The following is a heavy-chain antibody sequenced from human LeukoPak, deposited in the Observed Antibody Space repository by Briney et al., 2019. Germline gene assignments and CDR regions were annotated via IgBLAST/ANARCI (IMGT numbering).Heavy chain of an antibody. CDR1: GGSISSGGYS. Sequence: PSETLSLTCAVSGGSISSGGYSWSWLRQPPGTGLEWIGYIYHSGSTYYNPSLKSRVTISVDRSKNQFSLKLSSVTAADTAVYYCARGHSYGTIDYWGQGTLVTVSS. V-gene: IGHV4-30-2*01. D-gene: IGHD5-18*01. CDR2: IYHSGST. J-gene: IGHJ4*02. CDR3: ARGHSYGTIDY.